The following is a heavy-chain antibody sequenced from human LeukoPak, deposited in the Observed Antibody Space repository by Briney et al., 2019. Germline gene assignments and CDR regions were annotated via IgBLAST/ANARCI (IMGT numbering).Heavy chain of an antibody. V-gene: IGHV1-18*01. D-gene: IGHD6-19*01. CDR3: ARDLGSGWYSGY. CDR1: GYTFSKHG. CDR2: VSTYNHDT. J-gene: IGHJ4*02. Sequence: ASVKVSCKAFGYTFSKHGTSWLRQAPGQGLEWMGWVSTYNHDTNYAEKFQARVTMTTDTSTRTAYMELRSLRSDDTAVYYCARDLGSGWYSGYWGQGTLVTVSS.